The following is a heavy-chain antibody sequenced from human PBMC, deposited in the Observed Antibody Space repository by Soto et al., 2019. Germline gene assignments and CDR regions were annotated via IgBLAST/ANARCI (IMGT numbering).Heavy chain of an antibody. CDR3: ARDRGLRAQSCDY. CDR1: GFTFSSYG. CDR2: IWYDGSNK. D-gene: IGHD2-15*01. J-gene: IGHJ4*02. V-gene: IGHV3-33*01. Sequence: QVQLVESGGGVVQPGRSLRLSCAASGFTFSSYGMHWVRQAPGKGLEWVAVIWYDGSNKYYADSVKGRFTISRDNSKNTLYLQMNSLRAEDTAVYYCARDRGLRAQSCDYWCQGTLVTVSS.